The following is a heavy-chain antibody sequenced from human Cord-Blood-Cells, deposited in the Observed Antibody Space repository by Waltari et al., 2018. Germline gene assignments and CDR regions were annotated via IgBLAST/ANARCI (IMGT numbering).Heavy chain of an antibody. V-gene: IGHV4-34*01. Sequence: QVQLQQWGAGLLKPSETLSLTCAVYGGSFSGYYWSWIRQPPGKGLEWIGEINHSGRTNSTPSLKSRVTISVDTSKNQFSLKLSSVTAADTAVYYCARRGQLGICYWGQGTLVTVSS. CDR1: GGSFSGYY. D-gene: IGHD7-27*01. CDR3: ARRGQLGICY. J-gene: IGHJ4*02. CDR2: INHSGRT.